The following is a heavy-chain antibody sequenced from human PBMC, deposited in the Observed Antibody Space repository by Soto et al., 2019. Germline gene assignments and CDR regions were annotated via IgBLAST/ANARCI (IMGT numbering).Heavy chain of an antibody. V-gene: IGHV4-34*01. CDR2: INHSGST. J-gene: IGHJ6*03. D-gene: IGHD3-9*01. CDR3: ARSIRYFDWLSYYYYYMDV. CDR1: GRSFSGYY. Sequence: PSETLSLTCAVYGRSFSGYYWSWIRQPPGKGLEWIGEINHSGSTNYNPSLKSRVTISVDTSKNQLSLKLSSVTAADTAVYYCARSIRYFDWLSYYYYYMDVWGKGTTVTVSS.